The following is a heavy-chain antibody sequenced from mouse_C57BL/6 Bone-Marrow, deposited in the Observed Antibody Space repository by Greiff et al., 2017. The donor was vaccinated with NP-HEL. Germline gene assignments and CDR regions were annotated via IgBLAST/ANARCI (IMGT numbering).Heavy chain of an antibody. D-gene: IGHD2-2*01. J-gene: IGHJ2*01. Sequence: VQLQQSGAELVRPGTSVKVSCKASGYAFTNYLIEWVKQRPGQGLEWIGVINPGSGGTNYNEKFKGKATLTADKSSSTAYLQLSSLTSEDSAVYCVARGGVTRLFDYWGQGTTLTVSS. CDR3: ARGGVTRLFDY. V-gene: IGHV1-54*01. CDR1: GYAFTNYL. CDR2: INPGSGGT.